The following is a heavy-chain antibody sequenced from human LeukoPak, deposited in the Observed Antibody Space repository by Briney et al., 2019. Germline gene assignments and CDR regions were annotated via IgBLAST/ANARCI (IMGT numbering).Heavy chain of an antibody. V-gene: IGHV4-59*08. Sequence: SETLSLTCTVSGGSISSYYRSWIRQPPGKGLEWIGYIYYSGSTNYNPSLKSRVTISVDTSKKQFSLKLSSVTAADTAVYYCARQSIGDWYFDLWGRGTLVTVSS. D-gene: IGHD6-6*01. CDR2: IYYSGST. J-gene: IGHJ2*01. CDR3: ARQSIGDWYFDL. CDR1: GGSISSYY.